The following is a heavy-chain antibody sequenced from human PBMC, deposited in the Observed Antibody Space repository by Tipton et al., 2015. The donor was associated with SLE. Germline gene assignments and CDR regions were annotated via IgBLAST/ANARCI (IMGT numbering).Heavy chain of an antibody. Sequence: QLVQSGGGVVQPGGSLRLSCAASGFTFSTYGMHWVRQAPGKGLEWVAVIWYDGSNKYYADSVKGRFTISRDNSKNTLYLQMNSLRAEDTAVFYCARHQVYSGYVDSWFDPWGQGTLVTVSS. J-gene: IGHJ5*02. D-gene: IGHD5-12*01. CDR3: ARHQVYSGYVDSWFDP. CDR2: IWYDGSNK. CDR1: GFTFSTYG. V-gene: IGHV3-33*01.